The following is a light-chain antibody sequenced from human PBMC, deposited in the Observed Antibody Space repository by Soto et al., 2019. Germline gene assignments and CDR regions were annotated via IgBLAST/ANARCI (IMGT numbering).Light chain of an antibody. Sequence: EIVMTQSPATLSVSPGERATLSCRASQSVSSNLAWYQQKPGQAPRLLIYGASTRATGIPARFSGSGSGTEFNLTISSLQSEDFAVYYGQQYNNWPQTFGQGTKVEIK. CDR2: GAS. V-gene: IGKV3-15*01. CDR3: QQYNNWPQT. J-gene: IGKJ1*01. CDR1: QSVSSN.